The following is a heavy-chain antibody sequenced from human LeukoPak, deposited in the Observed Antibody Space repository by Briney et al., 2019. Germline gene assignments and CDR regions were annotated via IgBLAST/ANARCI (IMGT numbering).Heavy chain of an antibody. D-gene: IGHD6-6*01. J-gene: IGHJ4*02. V-gene: IGHV1-69*05. CDR2: IIPIFGTA. CDR3: ARDWPEYSSSYFDY. CDR1: GGTFSSYA. Sequence: SVKVSCKASGGTFSSYAISWVRQAPGQGLEWMGRIIPIFGTANYAQNFQGRVTITTDESTSTAYMELSSLRSEDTAVYYCARDWPEYSSSYFDYWGPGTLVTVSS.